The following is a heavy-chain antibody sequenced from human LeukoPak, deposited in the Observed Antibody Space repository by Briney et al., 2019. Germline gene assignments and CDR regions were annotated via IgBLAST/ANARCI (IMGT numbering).Heavy chain of an antibody. Sequence: ASVKVSCKASGGTFSSYAISWVRQAPGQGLEWVGGITPIFGTANYAQKFQGRVTITTDESTSTAFMELSSLRSEDTAVYYCARHGGIAIFGVAQPGGAFDIWGQGTMVTVSS. D-gene: IGHD3-3*01. V-gene: IGHV1-69*05. CDR2: ITPIFGTA. J-gene: IGHJ3*02. CDR3: ARHGGIAIFGVAQPGGAFDI. CDR1: GGTFSSYA.